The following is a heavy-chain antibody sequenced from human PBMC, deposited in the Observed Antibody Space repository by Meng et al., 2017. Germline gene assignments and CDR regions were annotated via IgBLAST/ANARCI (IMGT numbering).Heavy chain of an antibody. Sequence: VGMGGGWVQPGGSLRLSCAASGVTFSSYAMSWVRQAPGKGMEWVSAMSGSGGSTYYADSVKGRFTISRDNSKNTLYLQMNSLRAEDTAVYYCAKVWGAGYWGQGTLVTVSS. CDR1: GVTFSSYA. CDR3: AKVWGAGY. J-gene: IGHJ4*02. V-gene: IGHV3-23*04. CDR2: MSGSGGST. D-gene: IGHD7-27*01.